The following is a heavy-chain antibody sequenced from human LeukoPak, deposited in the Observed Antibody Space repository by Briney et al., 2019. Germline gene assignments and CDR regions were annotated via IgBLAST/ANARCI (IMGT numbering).Heavy chain of an antibody. CDR1: GGTFSSYA. CDR3: ARNGNKYYDFWSGYYTGYFDY. Sequence: GASVKVSCKASGGTFSSYAISWMQQAPGQGLEWMGGIIPIFGTANYAQKFQGRVTITADESTSTAYMELSSLRSEDTAVYYCARNGNKYYDFWSGYYTGYFDYWGQGTLVTVSS. CDR2: IIPIFGTA. D-gene: IGHD3-3*01. J-gene: IGHJ4*02. V-gene: IGHV1-69*13.